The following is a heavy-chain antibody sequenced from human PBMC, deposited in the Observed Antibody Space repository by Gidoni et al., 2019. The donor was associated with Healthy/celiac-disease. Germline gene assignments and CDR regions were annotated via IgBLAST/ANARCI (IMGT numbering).Heavy chain of an antibody. D-gene: IGHD6-19*01. CDR3: ARGGGYSSPAGDY. J-gene: IGHJ4*02. Sequence: QVQLQQWGAGLLKPSETLSLTCAVYGGSFSGYYWSWIRQPPGKGREWIGEINHSGSTNYNPSLKSRVTISVDTSKNQFSLKLSSVTAADTAVYYCARGGGYSSPAGDYWGQGTLVTVSS. CDR2: INHSGST. V-gene: IGHV4-34*01. CDR1: GGSFSGYY.